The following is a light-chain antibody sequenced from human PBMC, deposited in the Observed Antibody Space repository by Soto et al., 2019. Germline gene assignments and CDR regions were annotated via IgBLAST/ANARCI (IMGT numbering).Light chain of an antibody. J-gene: IGKJ1*01. CDR3: QQYNSYSGT. CDR1: QSIGNW. Sequence: DLQMTQSPSTLSASVGDRVTITCRASQSIGNWLAWYQQKPGKAPKLLICKASSLQSGVPSRFSGSGSGTEFTLTINSLQPDDFASYYCQQYNSYSGTFGQGTKVDIK. CDR2: KAS. V-gene: IGKV1-5*03.